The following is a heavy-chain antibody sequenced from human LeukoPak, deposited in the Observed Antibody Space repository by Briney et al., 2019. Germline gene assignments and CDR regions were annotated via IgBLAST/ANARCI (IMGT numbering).Heavy chain of an antibody. CDR1: GGSISISGYY. J-gene: IGHJ5*02. CDR2: IYYSGTT. CDR3: TRERSSTPGDP. Sequence: SETLSLTCTVSGGSISISGYYWAWVRQPPGKGLEWIGSIYYSGTTYYNPSLKSRVTISVDTSRNQFSLQLRFVSAADTALYYSTRERSSTPGDPWGQGILATVSS. V-gene: IGHV4-39*02.